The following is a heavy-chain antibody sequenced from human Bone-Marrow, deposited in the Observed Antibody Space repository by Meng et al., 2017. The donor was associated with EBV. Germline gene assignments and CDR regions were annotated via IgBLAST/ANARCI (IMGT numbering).Heavy chain of an antibody. CDR3: ARVNIVVKGFDP. J-gene: IGHJ5*02. Sequence: VRRVQSGTELKKPGSSVEVSCKASGGTFSSYAISWVRQAPGQGLEWMGGIIPIFGTANYAQKFQGRVTITADESTSTAYMELSSLRSEDTAVYYCARVNIVVKGFDPWGQGTLVTVSS. D-gene: IGHD2-15*01. V-gene: IGHV1-69*01. CDR2: IIPIFGTA. CDR1: GGTFSSYA.